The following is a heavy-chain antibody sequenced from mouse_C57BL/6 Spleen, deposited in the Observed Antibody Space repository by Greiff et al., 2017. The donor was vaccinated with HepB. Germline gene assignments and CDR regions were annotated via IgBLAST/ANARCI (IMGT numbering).Heavy chain of an antibody. J-gene: IGHJ3*01. CDR2: ISSGSSTI. CDR3: ARDYDYDEGAWFAY. D-gene: IGHD2-4*01. V-gene: IGHV5-17*01. Sequence: DVKLVESGGGLVKPGGSLKLSCAASGFTFSDYGMHWVRQAPEKGLEWVAYISSGSSTIYYADTVKGRFTISRDNAKNTLFLQMTSLRSEDTAMYYCARDYDYDEGAWFAYWGQGTLVTVSA. CDR1: GFTFSDYG.